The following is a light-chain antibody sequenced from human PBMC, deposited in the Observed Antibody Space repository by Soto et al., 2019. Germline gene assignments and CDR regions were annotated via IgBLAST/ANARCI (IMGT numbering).Light chain of an antibody. CDR3: GTWDSSLDAWV. Sequence: QSVLTQPPSVSAAPGQTVTISCSGSSSNIGNDYVSWYQQFSGTAPKFLIYDNNKRPSGIPDRFSGSKSGTSATLGITGLQTGDEADYYCGTWDSSLDAWVFGGGTKLTVL. CDR2: DNN. V-gene: IGLV1-51*01. CDR1: SSNIGNDY. J-gene: IGLJ3*02.